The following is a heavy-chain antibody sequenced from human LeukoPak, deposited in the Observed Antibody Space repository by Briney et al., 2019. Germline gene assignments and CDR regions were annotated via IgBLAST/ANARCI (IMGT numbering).Heavy chain of an antibody. CDR2: INTNTGNP. Sequence: ASVKVSCKASGYTFTSYYMHWVRQAPGQGLEWMGWINTNTGNPTYAQGFTGRFVFSLDTSVSTAYLQISSLKAEDTAVYYCARGAYYYDSSGYVSGFDYWGQGTLVTVSS. D-gene: IGHD3-22*01. CDR3: ARGAYYYDSSGYVSGFDY. J-gene: IGHJ4*02. CDR1: GYTFTSYY. V-gene: IGHV7-4-1*02.